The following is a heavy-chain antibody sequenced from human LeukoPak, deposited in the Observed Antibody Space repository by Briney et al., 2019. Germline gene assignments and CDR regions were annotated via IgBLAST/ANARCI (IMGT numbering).Heavy chain of an antibody. V-gene: IGHV3-23*01. Sequence: GGSLRLSCAASGFTFSSYGMSWVRQAPGKGLEWVSAISGSGGSTYYADSVKGRFTISRDNSKNTLYLQMNSLRAEDTAVYYCAKDLSGTPERYYFDYWGQGTLVTVSS. J-gene: IGHJ4*02. CDR1: GFTFSSYG. CDR2: ISGSGGST. CDR3: AKDLSGTPERYYFDY. D-gene: IGHD5-24*01.